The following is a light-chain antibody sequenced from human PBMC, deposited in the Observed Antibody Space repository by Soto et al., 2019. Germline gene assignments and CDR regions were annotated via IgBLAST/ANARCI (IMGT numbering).Light chain of an antibody. CDR3: QTWGTGIRV. CDR2: LNSDGSH. Sequence: QLVLTQSPSASASLGASVKLTCTLSSGHSSYAIAWHQQQPGKGPRYLMKLNSDGSHSKGDGIPDRFPGSSSGAERYLTISSLQSEDEADYYCQTWGTGIRVFGGGTKLTVL. CDR1: SGHSSYA. V-gene: IGLV4-69*01. J-gene: IGLJ3*02.